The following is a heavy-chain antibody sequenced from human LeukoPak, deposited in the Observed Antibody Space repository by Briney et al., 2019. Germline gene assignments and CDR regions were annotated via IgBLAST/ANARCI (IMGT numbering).Heavy chain of an antibody. Sequence: GGSLRLSCAASGFTFSSYAMSWVRQAPGKGLEWVSAISGSGGSTYYADSVKGRFTISRDNSKNTLYPQMNSLRAEDTAVYYCAISRGTGEAVDYWGQGTLVTVSS. D-gene: IGHD7-27*01. J-gene: IGHJ4*02. CDR2: ISGSGGST. V-gene: IGHV3-23*01. CDR1: GFTFSSYA. CDR3: AISRGTGEAVDY.